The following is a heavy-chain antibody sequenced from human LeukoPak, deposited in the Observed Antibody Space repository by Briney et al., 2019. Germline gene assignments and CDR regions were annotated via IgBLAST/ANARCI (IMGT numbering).Heavy chain of an antibody. V-gene: IGHV3-21*01. D-gene: IGHD6-19*01. Sequence: GGSLRLSCAASGFTFSSYSMNWVRQAPGKGLEWVSSISSSSYIYYADSVKGRFTISRDNAKNSLYLQMNSLRAEDTAVYYCARVLKGSSGWYSNYWGQGTLVTVSS. CDR1: GFTFSSYS. J-gene: IGHJ4*02. CDR3: ARVLKGSSGWYSNY. CDR2: ISSSSYI.